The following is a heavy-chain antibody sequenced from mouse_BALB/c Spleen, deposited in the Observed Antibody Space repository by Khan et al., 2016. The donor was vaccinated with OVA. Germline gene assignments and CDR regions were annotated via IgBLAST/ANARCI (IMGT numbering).Heavy chain of an antibody. V-gene: IGHV14-3*02. D-gene: IGHD3-3*01. J-gene: IGHJ2*01. CDR2: IDPPNGNT. Sequence: VRLQQSGAELVKSGATVKLSCTASGLNIKDTYMHWLKQWPEQGLEWIGRIDPPNGNTKYDPQFQGKATLTQDTSSNPAYLQLSRMTAEDTAVYYCTRRARKWGQGTALTVSS. CDR1: GLNIKDTY. CDR3: TRRARK.